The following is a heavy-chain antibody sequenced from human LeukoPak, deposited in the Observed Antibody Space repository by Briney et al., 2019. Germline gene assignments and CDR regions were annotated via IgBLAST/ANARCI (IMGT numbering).Heavy chain of an antibody. V-gene: IGHV4-59*01. CDR2: IYYSGST. CDR1: GGSISSYY. D-gene: IGHD4-23*01. J-gene: IGHJ5*02. Sequence: SETLSLTCTVSGGSISSYYWSWIRQPPGKGLEWIGYIYYSGSTNYNPSLKSRVTISVDTSKNQFSLKLSSVTVADTAVYYCAGQVVMAGDWFDPWGQGTLVTVSS. CDR3: AGQVVMAGDWFDP.